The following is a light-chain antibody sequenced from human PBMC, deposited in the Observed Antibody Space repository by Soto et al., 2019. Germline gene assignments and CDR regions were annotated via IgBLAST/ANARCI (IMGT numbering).Light chain of an antibody. Sequence: QPVLTQPPSASGTPGQRVPLSCSGSSSNIGSNTVNWYQQLPGTAPKPLIYSNNQRPSGVPDRFSGSKSGTSASLAISGLQSEDEADYYCAAWDDSLNGVVFGGGTKVTVL. CDR2: SNN. CDR3: AAWDDSLNGVV. V-gene: IGLV1-44*01. J-gene: IGLJ2*01. CDR1: SSNIGSNT.